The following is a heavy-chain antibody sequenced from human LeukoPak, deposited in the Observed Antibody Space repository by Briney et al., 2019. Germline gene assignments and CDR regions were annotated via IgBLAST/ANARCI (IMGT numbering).Heavy chain of an antibody. J-gene: IGHJ4*02. CDR3: ARGLITFDY. Sequence: GSSVKVSCKASGGTFSSYGISWVRQAPGQGLEWMGWISAYNGNTNYAQKLQGRVTMTTDTSTTTAYMELRSLRSDDAAVYYCARGLITFDYWGQGTLVTVSS. CDR2: ISAYNGNT. D-gene: IGHD3-10*01. CDR1: GGTFSSYG. V-gene: IGHV1-18*01.